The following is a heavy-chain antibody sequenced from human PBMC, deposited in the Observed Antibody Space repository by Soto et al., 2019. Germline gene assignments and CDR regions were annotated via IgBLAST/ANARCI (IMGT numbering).Heavy chain of an antibody. Sequence: EVQLVESGGGLVKPGGSLRLSCAASGFTFSSYSMNWVRQAPGKGLEWVSSISSSSSYIYYADSVKGRFTISRDNAKNSLYLPFNSLRAEDTAVYYCARVGGQLVPGFDYWGQGTLVTVSS. CDR1: GFTFSSYS. CDR2: ISSSSSYI. J-gene: IGHJ4*02. V-gene: IGHV3-21*01. CDR3: ARVGGQLVPGFDY. D-gene: IGHD6-6*01.